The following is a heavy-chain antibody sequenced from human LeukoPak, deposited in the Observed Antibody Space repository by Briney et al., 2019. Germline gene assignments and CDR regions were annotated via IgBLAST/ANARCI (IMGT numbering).Heavy chain of an antibody. J-gene: IGHJ4*02. D-gene: IGHD7-27*01. CDR1: GGSISGYN. CDR3: ASNTGTVFDY. CDR2: VYYTGST. Sequence: SETLSLTCTVSGGSISGYNWSWGRRPPREGVEGSGGVYYTGSTDYNPSLRSRVTISLEMSKHQFSLNLTSVTAADTAVYYCASNTGTVFDYWGQGALVTVSS. V-gene: IGHV4-59*01.